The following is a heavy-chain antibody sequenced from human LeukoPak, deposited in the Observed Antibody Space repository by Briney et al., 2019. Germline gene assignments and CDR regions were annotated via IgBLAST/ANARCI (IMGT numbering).Heavy chain of an antibody. CDR3: AKEGIGVVVIIPNAFDI. CDR2: ISYDGSNK. J-gene: IGHJ3*02. V-gene: IGHV3-30*04. CDR1: GFTFTTYA. Sequence: PGGSLRLSCVASGFTFTTYAMHWVRQAPGKGLEWVSVISYDGSNKYYADSVKGRFTISRDNSKNTLYLQMNSLRAEDTAVYYCAKEGIGVVVIIPNAFDIWGQGTMVTVSS. D-gene: IGHD3-22*01.